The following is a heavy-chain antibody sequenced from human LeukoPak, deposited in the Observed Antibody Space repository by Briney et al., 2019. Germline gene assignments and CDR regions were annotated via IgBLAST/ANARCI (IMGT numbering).Heavy chain of an antibody. J-gene: IGHJ4*02. D-gene: IGHD3-10*01. Sequence: PGRSLRLSCAASGFTFSSYGMHWVRQAPGKGLEWVAVISYDGSNKYYADSVKGRFTISRDNSKNTLYLQMNSLRAEDTAVYYCAKDIAEEDYGSARPDYWGQGTLVTVSS. V-gene: IGHV3-30*18. CDR2: ISYDGSNK. CDR3: AKDIAEEDYGSARPDY. CDR1: GFTFSSYG.